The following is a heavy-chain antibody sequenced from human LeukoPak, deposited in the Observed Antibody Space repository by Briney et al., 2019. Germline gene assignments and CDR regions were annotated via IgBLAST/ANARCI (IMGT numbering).Heavy chain of an antibody. Sequence: SETLFLTCTVSGGSISSYYWSWIRQPPGKGLEWIGYIYYSGSTNYNPSLKSRVTISVDTSKNQFSLKLSSVTAADTAVYYCARDRSPLDYWGQGTLVTVSS. CDR2: IYYSGST. CDR1: GGSISSYY. J-gene: IGHJ4*02. V-gene: IGHV4-59*01. CDR3: ARDRSPLDY.